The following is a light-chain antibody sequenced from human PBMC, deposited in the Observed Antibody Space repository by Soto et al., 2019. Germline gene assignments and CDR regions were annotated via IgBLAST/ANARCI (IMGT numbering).Light chain of an antibody. CDR3: SSYSISTAYL. CDR2: EVN. J-gene: IGLJ1*01. CDR1: SSDVGGYDY. Sequence: QSALTQPASVSGSPGQSITISCTGTSSDVGGYDYVPWYQLHPGKAPKLMVFEVNNRPSGVSYRFSGSKSGNTASLTISGLQAEDEADYFCSSYSISTAYLFGTGTKVTVL. V-gene: IGLV2-14*01.